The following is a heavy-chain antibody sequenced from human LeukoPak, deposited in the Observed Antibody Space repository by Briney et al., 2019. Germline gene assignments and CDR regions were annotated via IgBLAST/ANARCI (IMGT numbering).Heavy chain of an antibody. CDR3: ARDSYSGYDWDY. Sequence: SETLSLTCTVSGGSISSYYWSWIRQPAGKGLEWIGRIHTSGSTNYNPSLKSRVTMSVDTSKKQFSLKLTSVTAADTAVYYCARDSYSGYDWDYWGQGTLVTVSS. CDR2: IHTSGST. D-gene: IGHD5-12*01. J-gene: IGHJ4*02. CDR1: GGSISSYY. V-gene: IGHV4-4*07.